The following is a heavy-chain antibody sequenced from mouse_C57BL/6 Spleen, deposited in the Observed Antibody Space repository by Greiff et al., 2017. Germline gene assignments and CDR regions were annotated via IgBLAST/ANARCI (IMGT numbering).Heavy chain of an antibody. D-gene: IGHD4-1*01. V-gene: IGHV1-69*01. Sequence: QVQLQQPGAELVMPGASVKLSCKASGYTFTSYWMHWVKQRPGQGLEWIGEIDPSDSYTNYNQKFKGKSTLTVDKSSSTAYMQLSSLTSEDSAVYYCARSELGRLSLDYGGQGTTLTVSS. J-gene: IGHJ2*01. CDR2: IDPSDSYT. CDR3: ARSELGRLSLDY. CDR1: GYTFTSYW.